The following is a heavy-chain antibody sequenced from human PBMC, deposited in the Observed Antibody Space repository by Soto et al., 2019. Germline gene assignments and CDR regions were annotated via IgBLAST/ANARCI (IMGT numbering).Heavy chain of an antibody. Sequence: QVQLVESGGGVVQPGRSLRLSCAASGVTFSSYAMHWVRQAPGKGLEWVAVIWSDGSKKYYGDSVKGRFTISRDKSKNTLYLQMNSLKVEDTAVYYCARDEEPWGQGTLVIVSS. V-gene: IGHV3-33*01. CDR2: IWSDGSKK. CDR1: GVTFSSYA. J-gene: IGHJ5*02. CDR3: ARDEEP.